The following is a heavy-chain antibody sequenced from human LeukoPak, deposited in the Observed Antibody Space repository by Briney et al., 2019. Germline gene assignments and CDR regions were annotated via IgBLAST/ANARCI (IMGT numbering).Heavy chain of an antibody. D-gene: IGHD3-22*01. CDR1: GGTFSSYA. V-gene: IGHV1-69*05. Sequence: VASVKVPCKASGGTFSSYAISWVRQAPGQGLEWMGRIIPIFGTANYAQKFQGRVTITTDESTSTAYMELSSLRSEDTAVYYCARGWGYDSSAIEEPFDYWGQGTLVTVSS. CDR3: ARGWGYDSSAIEEPFDY. J-gene: IGHJ4*02. CDR2: IIPIFGTA.